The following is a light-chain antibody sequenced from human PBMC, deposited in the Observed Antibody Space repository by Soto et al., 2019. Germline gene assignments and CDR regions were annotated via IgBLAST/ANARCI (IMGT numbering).Light chain of an antibody. J-gene: IGKJ3*01. CDR1: QSIRND. V-gene: IGKV1-6*01. CDR3: LQDYNYPVT. Sequence: AIQMTQYPSSLSASVGDRVTITCRASQSIRNDVGWYQQKPGKAPKLLSYAASRFQSGVPSRFSGSGSGTDFTLTISSLESEDFATYYCLQDYNYPVTFGPGTKMDIK. CDR2: AAS.